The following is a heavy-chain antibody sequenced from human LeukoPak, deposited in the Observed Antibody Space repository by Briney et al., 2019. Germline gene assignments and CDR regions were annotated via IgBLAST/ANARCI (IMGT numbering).Heavy chain of an antibody. CDR2: INHSGST. V-gene: IGHV4-34*01. D-gene: IGHD3-3*01. CDR3: ARGSHDYDFWSGYYAHYMDV. J-gene: IGHJ6*03. CDR1: GGSFGGYY. Sequence: PSETLSLTCAVYGGSFGGYYWSWIRQPPGKGLEWIGEINHSGSTNYNPSLKSRVTISVDTSKNQFSLKLSSVTAADTAVYYCARGSHDYDFWSGYYAHYMDVWGKGTTVTVSS.